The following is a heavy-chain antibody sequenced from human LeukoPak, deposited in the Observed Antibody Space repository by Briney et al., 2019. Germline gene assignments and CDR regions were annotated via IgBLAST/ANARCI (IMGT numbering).Heavy chain of an antibody. V-gene: IGHV4-61*02. D-gene: IGHD6-19*01. Sequence: PSQTLSLTCTVSGGSISSGSYYWSWIRQPAGKGLEWIGRIYTSGGTNYNPSLKSRVTISVDTSKNQFSLKLSSVTAADTAVYYCARGSYSSGWSPGYYFDYWGQGTLVTVSS. CDR1: GGSISSGSYY. J-gene: IGHJ4*02. CDR3: ARGSYSSGWSPGYYFDY. CDR2: IYTSGGT.